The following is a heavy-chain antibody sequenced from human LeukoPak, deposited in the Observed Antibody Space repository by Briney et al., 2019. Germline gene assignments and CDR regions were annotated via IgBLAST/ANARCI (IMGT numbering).Heavy chain of an antibody. V-gene: IGHV4-39*01. D-gene: IGHD3-16*02. CDR3: ATHLGVSGTFRYFGY. Sequence: SETLSLTCTVSGGSISSSSYYWGWIRQPPGKGLEWIGSIYHSGSTYFHPSLKSRVTISVDTSNNQFSLRLTSVTAADTAVYYCATHLGVSGTFRYFGYWGRGTLVTVSS. CDR1: GGSISSSSYY. J-gene: IGHJ4*02. CDR2: IYHSGST.